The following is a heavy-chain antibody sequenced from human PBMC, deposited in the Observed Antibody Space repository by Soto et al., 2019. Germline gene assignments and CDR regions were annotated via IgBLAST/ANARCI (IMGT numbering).Heavy chain of an antibody. CDR2: IRTSVGDT. D-gene: IGHD1-1*01. Sequence: LRLSCAASGFTFSSYAMNWVRQAPGKGLEWVSTIRTSVGDTYYAASVKGRFTISRDNSKSTVYLHLNSLRAEDTAVYFCAKQMGTWVDTAIDFWGQGTQVTVSS. J-gene: IGHJ4*02. V-gene: IGHV3-23*01. CDR1: GFTFSSYA. CDR3: AKQMGTWVDTAIDF.